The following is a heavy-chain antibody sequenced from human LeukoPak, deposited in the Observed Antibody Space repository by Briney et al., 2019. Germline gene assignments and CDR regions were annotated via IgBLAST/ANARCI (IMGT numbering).Heavy chain of an antibody. V-gene: IGHV4-59*08. CDR2: IYYSGST. CDR1: GGSISSYC. Sequence: PSETLSLTCTVSGGSISSYCWSWIRQPPGKGLEWIGYIYYSGSTNYNPSLKSRVTISVDTSKNQFSLKLSSVTAADTAVYYCARASYSSSWYAVDYWGQGTLVTVSS. CDR3: ARASYSSSWYAVDY. D-gene: IGHD6-13*01. J-gene: IGHJ4*02.